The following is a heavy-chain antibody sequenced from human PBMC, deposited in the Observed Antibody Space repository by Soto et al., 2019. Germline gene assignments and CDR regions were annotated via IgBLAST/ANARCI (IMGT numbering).Heavy chain of an antibody. CDR1: GSTFRSSE. J-gene: IGHJ6*04. V-gene: IGHV3-48*03. D-gene: IGHD3-16*01. Sequence: GGSLRLSCAASGSTFRSSEMHWVRQAPGKGLEWVSYISKSSSVIYYADSVKGRFTISRDNSKNTLYLQMNSLRGEDTAVYYCARDPGKWGRSYYAMDFWGKGTTVTVSS. CDR2: ISKSSSVI. CDR3: ARDPGKWGRSYYAMDF.